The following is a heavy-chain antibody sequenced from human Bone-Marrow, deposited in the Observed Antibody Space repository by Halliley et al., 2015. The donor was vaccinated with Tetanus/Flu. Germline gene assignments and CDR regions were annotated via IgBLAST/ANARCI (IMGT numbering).Heavy chain of an antibody. J-gene: IGHJ2*01. Sequence: SLRLSCAASGFTFRIYDMSWVRQAPGKGLEWVSAISGSGGTTYYADSVKGRFTISRDNSKNTLYLQMNSLRAEDTAVYYCAKVQTFDSGAYEFQDPYWYFDLWGRGTLVTFSS. V-gene: IGHV3-23*01. D-gene: IGHD3-22*01. CDR3: AKVQTFDSGAYEFQDPYWYFDL. CDR1: GFTFRIYD. CDR2: ISGSGGTT.